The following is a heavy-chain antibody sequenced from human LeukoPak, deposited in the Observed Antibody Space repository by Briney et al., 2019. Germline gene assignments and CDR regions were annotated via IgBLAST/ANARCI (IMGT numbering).Heavy chain of an antibody. V-gene: IGHV3-48*01. CDR1: GFTFSTYS. CDR2: ISRSNTI. J-gene: IGHJ6*03. D-gene: IGHD3-3*01. Sequence: PGGSLRLSCAASGFTFSTYSMNWVRQAPGKGLEWVSYISRSNTIYYADSVKGRFTVSRDNAKDSLFLQMNSLRAEDTAVYYCARVGYYDFWSGLIPHTYYMDVWGKGATVTVSS. CDR3: ARVGYYDFWSGLIPHTYYMDV.